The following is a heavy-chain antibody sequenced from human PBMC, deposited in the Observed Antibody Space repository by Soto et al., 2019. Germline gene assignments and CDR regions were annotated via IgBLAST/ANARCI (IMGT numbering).Heavy chain of an antibody. CDR3: AKGGWYTSSYTSDC. CDR1: GFTLSGND. CDR2: MSYDGSHQ. J-gene: IGHJ4*02. V-gene: IGHV3-30*18. D-gene: IGHD6-6*01. Sequence: QVQLVESGGGVVQPGRSLRLSCATSGFTLSGNDMHWVRQAPGKGPEWVAVMSYDGSHQYYADSVKGRFTISRNTSKSTLYLQMNSLRTEDTAVYYCAKGGWYTSSYTSDCWGQGTLVTVSS.